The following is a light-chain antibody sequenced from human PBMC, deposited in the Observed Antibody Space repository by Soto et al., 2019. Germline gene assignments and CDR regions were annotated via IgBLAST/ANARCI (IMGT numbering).Light chain of an antibody. CDR1: QSFRGL. CDR2: DAY. V-gene: IGKV3-11*01. Sequence: EVVLTQSPVTLSLSPGERATLSCRASQSFRGLLAWYQQKPGQAPRLLIYDAYNRATGIPPRFSGSGSGTDFTLTISSLETADSAVYYCQQRHMWPITFGQGTRLEIK. J-gene: IGKJ5*01. CDR3: QQRHMWPIT.